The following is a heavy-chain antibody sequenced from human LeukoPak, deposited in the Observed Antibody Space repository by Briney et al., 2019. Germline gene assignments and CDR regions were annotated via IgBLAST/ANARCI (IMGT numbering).Heavy chain of an antibody. D-gene: IGHD3-9*01. Sequence: GGSLRLSCAASGFTFSTYAINWVRQAPGRGLEWVSGISGSGTKTYSADSVKGRFTISRDNSKNTVYLQMNSLRAEDTAVYFCARGRRIGTKFYYFDFWGQGAPVTVSS. V-gene: IGHV3-23*01. CDR3: ARGRRIGTKFYYFDF. CDR2: ISGSGTKT. J-gene: IGHJ4*02. CDR1: GFTFSTYA.